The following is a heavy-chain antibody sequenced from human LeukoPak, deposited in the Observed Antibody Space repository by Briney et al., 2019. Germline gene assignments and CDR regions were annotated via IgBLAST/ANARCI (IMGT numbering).Heavy chain of an antibody. J-gene: IGHJ2*01. D-gene: IGHD4-17*01. Sequence: SETLSLTCTVSGGSISSYYWSWIRQPPGKGLEWIGYIYYTGSTNYNPSLKSRVTISVDTSKNQSSLNLSSVTAADTAVYYCARKATVTTNWYFDLWGRGTLVTVSS. CDR1: GGSISSYY. CDR2: IYYTGST. V-gene: IGHV4-59*01. CDR3: ARKATVTTNWYFDL.